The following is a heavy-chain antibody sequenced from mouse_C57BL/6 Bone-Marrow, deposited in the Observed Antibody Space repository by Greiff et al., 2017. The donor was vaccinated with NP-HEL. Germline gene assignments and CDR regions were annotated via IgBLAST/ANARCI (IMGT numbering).Heavy chain of an antibody. D-gene: IGHD1-1*01. CDR3: ARRGNTVVANWYFDV. J-gene: IGHJ1*03. V-gene: IGHV3-6*01. CDR1: GYSITSGYY. Sequence: EVKLVESGPGLVKPSQSLSLTCSVTGYSITSGYYWNWIRQFPGNKLEWMGYISYDGSNNYNPSLKNRISITRDTSKNQFFLKLNSVTTEDTATYYCARRGNTVVANWYFDVWGTGTTVTVSS. CDR2: ISYDGSN.